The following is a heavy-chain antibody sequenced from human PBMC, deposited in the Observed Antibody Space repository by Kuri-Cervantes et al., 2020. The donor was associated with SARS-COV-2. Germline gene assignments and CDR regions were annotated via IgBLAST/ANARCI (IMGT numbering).Heavy chain of an antibody. V-gene: IGHV3-30*03. CDR1: GFTFSSYG. D-gene: IGHD3-22*01. CDR2: ISYDGSNK. CDR3: ARPPDRSGQNFDS. Sequence: GESLKISCAASGFTFSSYGMHWVRQAPGKGLEWVAVISYDGSNKYYADSVKGRFTISRDNSKNTLYLQMNSLTSVDTSVYYCARPPDRSGQNFDSWGQGTLVTVSS. J-gene: IGHJ4*02.